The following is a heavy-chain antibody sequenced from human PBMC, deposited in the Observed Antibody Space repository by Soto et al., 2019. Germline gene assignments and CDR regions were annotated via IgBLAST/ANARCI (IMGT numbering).Heavy chain of an antibody. J-gene: IGHJ4*02. CDR1: GFTFSDYY. Sequence: GGSLRLSCAGSGFTFSDYYMSWIRQAPGKGLEWVSHISEGGGSTYYADSVKGRFTISRDNSKNTLYLQMNSLRAEDTAVYYCARGRSGIALWDLYYFDYWGQGTLVTVSS. D-gene: IGHD3-10*01. V-gene: IGHV3-23*01. CDR2: ISEGGGST. CDR3: ARGRSGIALWDLYYFDY.